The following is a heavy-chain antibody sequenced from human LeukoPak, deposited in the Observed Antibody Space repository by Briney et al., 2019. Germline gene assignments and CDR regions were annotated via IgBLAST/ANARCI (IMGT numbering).Heavy chain of an antibody. CDR3: ARDSSYTSEYYMDV. D-gene: IGHD2-2*02. V-gene: IGHV4-59*01. CDR1: GGSISSYY. CDR2: IYYSGST. Sequence: PSETLSLTCTVSGGSISSYYRSWIRQPPGKGLEWIGYIYYSGSTNYNPSLKSRVTISVDTSKNQFSLKLSSVTAADTAVYYCARDSSYTSEYYMDVWGKGTTVTVSS. J-gene: IGHJ6*03.